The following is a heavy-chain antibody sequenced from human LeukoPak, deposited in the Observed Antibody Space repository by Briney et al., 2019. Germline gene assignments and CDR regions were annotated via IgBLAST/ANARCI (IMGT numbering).Heavy chain of an antibody. J-gene: IGHJ5*02. D-gene: IGHD3-9*01. CDR3: AKNIAVDGRAFDP. Sequence: GGSLRLSCAASGFIFSTYGMNWVRQAPGKGLEWVSAINGSGSTTYYADSVKGRFTISRDNSGNTLHLQMKTLRAEDTAVYYCAKNIAVDGRAFDPWGQGTLVTVSS. CDR2: INGSGSTT. CDR1: GFIFSTYG. V-gene: IGHV3-23*01.